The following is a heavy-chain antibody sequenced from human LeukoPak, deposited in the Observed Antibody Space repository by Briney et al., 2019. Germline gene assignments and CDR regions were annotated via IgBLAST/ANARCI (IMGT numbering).Heavy chain of an antibody. V-gene: IGHV1-69*05. CDR1: GGTFSSYA. D-gene: IGHD7-27*01. CDR2: IIPIFGTA. Sequence: GASVKVSCKASGGTFSSYAISWVRQAPGQGLEWMGGIIPIFGTANYAQKFQGRVTITTDESTSTAYMKLSSLRSEDTAVYYCARAELGTQYYFDYWGQGTLVTVSS. CDR3: ARAELGTQYYFDY. J-gene: IGHJ4*02.